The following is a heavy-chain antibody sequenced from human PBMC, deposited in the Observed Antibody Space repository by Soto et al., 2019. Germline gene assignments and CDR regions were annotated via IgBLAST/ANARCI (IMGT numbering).Heavy chain of an antibody. D-gene: IGHD2-15*01. CDR1: GFTFSSYS. V-gene: IGHV3-48*01. Sequence: EVQLVESGGGLVQPGGSLRLSCAASGFTFSSYSMNWVRQAPGKGLEWVSYISSSSSTIYYADSVKGRFTISRDNAKNSLYLQMNSLRAEDAAVYYCAREAGYCSGGSCYYPNWFDPWGQGTLVTVSS. CDR2: ISSSSSTI. CDR3: AREAGYCSGGSCYYPNWFDP. J-gene: IGHJ5*02.